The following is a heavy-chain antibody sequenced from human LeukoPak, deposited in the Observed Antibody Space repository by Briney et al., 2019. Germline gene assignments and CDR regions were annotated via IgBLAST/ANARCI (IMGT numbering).Heavy chain of an antibody. CDR3: ARGRYNYGYIFDY. CDR1: GFPYSSYE. CDR2: ISSGCGTS. J-gene: IGHJ4*02. D-gene: IGHD5-18*01. V-gene: IGHV3-48*03. Sequence: GGSLTLFCGACGFPYSSYEMNWVRQAPGKGLEWIAYISSGCGTSYYADSEKGRFTISRDNTKNSESLQMNRLSAQDTPVYYCARGRYNYGYIFDYWGQGTLVTVSS.